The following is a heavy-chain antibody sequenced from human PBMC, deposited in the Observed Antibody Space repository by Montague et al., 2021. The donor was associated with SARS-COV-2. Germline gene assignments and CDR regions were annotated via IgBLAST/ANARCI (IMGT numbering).Heavy chain of an antibody. J-gene: IGHJ6*02. CDR3: SRRGYSYYYYVMDV. Sequence: RTNYNPSLKSRVTISVDTSKNQFSLKLSSLTAADTAVYYFSRRGYSYYYYVMDVWGQGTTVTVSS. CDR2: RT. D-gene: IGHD5-24*01. V-gene: IGHV4-34*01.